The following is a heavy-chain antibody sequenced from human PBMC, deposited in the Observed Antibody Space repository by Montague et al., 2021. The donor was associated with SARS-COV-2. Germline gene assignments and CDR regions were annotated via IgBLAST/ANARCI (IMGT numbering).Heavy chain of an antibody. J-gene: IGHJ6*03. D-gene: IGHD3-16*01. Sequence: SETLSLTCAVSSESFSSFFWSWIRQPPGKGLEWTGDVSHGGSTYYNSSLRSRVTISVDTSKNQFSLNLRSVTAADTAVYYCACGAENGGGYMDVWGRGTTVTVSS. CDR2: VSHGGST. CDR1: SESFSSFF. V-gene: IGHV4-34*01. CDR3: ACGAENGGGYMDV.